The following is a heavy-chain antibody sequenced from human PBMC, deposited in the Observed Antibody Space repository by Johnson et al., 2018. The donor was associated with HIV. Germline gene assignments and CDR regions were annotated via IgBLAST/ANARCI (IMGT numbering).Heavy chain of an antibody. CDR1: GFTFSSYA. D-gene: IGHD1-26*01. J-gene: IGHJ3*02. Sequence: QVQLVESGGGVVQPGTSLRLSCAASGFTFSSYAMHWVRQAPGKGLEWVAVISYDGSNKYYADSVKGRFTISRDNSKNTLYLQMNSLRAEDTAVYYCAKDLFTEREDDVFDIWGQGTMVTVSS. CDR2: ISYDGSNK. CDR3: AKDLFTEREDDVFDI. V-gene: IGHV3-30-3*02.